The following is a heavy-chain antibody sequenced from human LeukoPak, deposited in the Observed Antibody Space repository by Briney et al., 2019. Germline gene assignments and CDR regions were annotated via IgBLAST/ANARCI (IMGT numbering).Heavy chain of an antibody. Sequence: ASVKVSCKASGYTFTTHDINWVRQATGQGLEWLGWMSPNSGDTGYAQKFQGRVTMTSDSSISTAFMELSSLRSEDTAIYYCVRPPPNWGFAYGGQGTLVTVSS. V-gene: IGHV1-8*01. CDR1: GYTFTTHD. J-gene: IGHJ4*02. CDR3: VRPPPNWGFAY. CDR2: MSPNSGDT. D-gene: IGHD3-16*01.